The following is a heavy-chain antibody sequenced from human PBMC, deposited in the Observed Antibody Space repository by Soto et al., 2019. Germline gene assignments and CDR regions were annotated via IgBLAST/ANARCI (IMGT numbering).Heavy chain of an antibody. D-gene: IGHD3-9*01. CDR2: IHYTGTT. J-gene: IGHJ4*02. CDR1: DYSITSHSYY. V-gene: IGHV4-39*01. Sequence: SETLSLTCTVMDYSITSHSYYWGLIRKSPRTEMQWIGTIHYTGTTSYNPSLQGRATIAIDGSKNQMFLKLISVTAADTAVYYCARLLGEQGNPYFVGFDSWGQGTEVTVSS. CDR3: ARLLGEQGNPYFVGFDS.